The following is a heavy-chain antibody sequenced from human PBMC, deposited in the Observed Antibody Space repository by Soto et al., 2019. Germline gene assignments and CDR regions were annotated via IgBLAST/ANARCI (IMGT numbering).Heavy chain of an antibody. D-gene: IGHD4-17*01. J-gene: IGHJ6*02. Sequence: ASVKVSCKAYGYTFTGYYMHWVRQAPGQGLEWMGWINPNSGGTNYAQKFQGRVTMTRDTSISTAYMELSRLRSDDTAVYYCARDLNGDYDQYYYYYYGMDVWGQGTTVTVSS. V-gene: IGHV1-2*02. CDR1: GYTFTGYY. CDR3: ARDLNGDYDQYYYYYYGMDV. CDR2: INPNSGGT.